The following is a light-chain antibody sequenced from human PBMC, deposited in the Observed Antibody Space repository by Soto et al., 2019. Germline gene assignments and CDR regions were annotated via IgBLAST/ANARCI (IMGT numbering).Light chain of an antibody. CDR3: SSYTTSSTLLYV. Sequence: QSALTQPASVSGSPGQSITISCTGTSSDVGGYNSVSWYQQHPGKAPKLMIYEVSNRPSGVSNRFSGSNSGNTASLTISGLQAEDEAEYYCSSYTTSSTLLYVFGTGTKLTVL. V-gene: IGLV2-14*01. CDR1: SSDVGGYNS. CDR2: EVS. J-gene: IGLJ1*01.